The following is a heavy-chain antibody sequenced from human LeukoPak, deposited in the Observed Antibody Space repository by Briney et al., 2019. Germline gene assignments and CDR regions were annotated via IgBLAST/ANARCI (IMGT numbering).Heavy chain of an antibody. Sequence: GASVKVSCKASGYTFTSYYMHWVRQAPGQGLEWMGIINPSGGSTSYAQKFQGRVTMTRDTSISTAYMELSRLRSDDTAVYYCARGGYGSGSSPNNWFDPWGQGTLVTVSS. CDR1: GYTFTSYY. D-gene: IGHD3-10*01. V-gene: IGHV1-46*01. CDR2: INPSGGST. J-gene: IGHJ5*02. CDR3: ARGGYGSGSSPNNWFDP.